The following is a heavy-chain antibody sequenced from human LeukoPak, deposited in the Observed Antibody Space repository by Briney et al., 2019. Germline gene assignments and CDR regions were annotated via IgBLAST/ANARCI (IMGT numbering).Heavy chain of an antibody. CDR3: ARELSPYGSGQPSDY. D-gene: IGHD3-10*01. CDR1: GYTFTNFG. V-gene: IGHV1-18*01. J-gene: IGHJ4*02. Sequence: ASVKLSCKASGYTFTNFGIIWVRQAPGQGLEWMGGISAYNGNTDSAQKLQGRVTMTTDTSTSTAYMELRSLIPDDTAVYYCARELSPYGSGQPSDYWGQGTLVTVSS. CDR2: ISAYNGNT.